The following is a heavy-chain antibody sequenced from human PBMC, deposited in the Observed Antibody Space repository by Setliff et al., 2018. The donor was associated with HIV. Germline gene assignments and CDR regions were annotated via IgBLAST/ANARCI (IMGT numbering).Heavy chain of an antibody. D-gene: IGHD6-19*01. CDR2: IGGHGSII. CDR3: ARYTGGWYYFDY. CDR1: GLIFSSSE. J-gene: IGHJ4*02. V-gene: IGHV3-48*03. Sequence: GGSLRLSCAASGLIFSSSEMNWVRQAPGKGLEWISFIGGHGSIIHYADSVKGRFTIFRDNAKNSVYLQMHSLRVEDTALYYCARYTGGWYYFDYWGQGRLVTVSS.